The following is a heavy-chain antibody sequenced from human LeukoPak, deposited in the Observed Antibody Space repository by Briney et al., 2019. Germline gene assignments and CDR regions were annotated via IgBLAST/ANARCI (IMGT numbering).Heavy chain of an antibody. V-gene: IGHV3-74*01. CDR2: INRDGTTT. J-gene: IGHJ4*02. Sequence: AGGSLRLSCAASGFTFNSYWLLWVRQAPGKGLVWVSRINRDGTTTAYADSVKGRFTISRDNAKNTLYLQKNSLRAEDTAVYYCARGLNGDYYWGQGTLVTVSS. CDR1: GFTFNSYW. D-gene: IGHD2-21*02. CDR3: ARGLNGDYY.